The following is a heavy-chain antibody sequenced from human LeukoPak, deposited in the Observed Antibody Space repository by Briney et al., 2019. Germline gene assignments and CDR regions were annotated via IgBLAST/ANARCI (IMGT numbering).Heavy chain of an antibody. V-gene: IGHV3-23*01. D-gene: IGHD3-22*01. Sequence: GGSLRLSCAASGFTFSSYSMNWVRQAPGKGLEWVSAISGSGGSTYYADSVKGRFTISRDNSKNTLYLQMNSLRAEDTAVYYCAKDRKIRYYYDSSGYYYFDYWGQGTLVTVSP. J-gene: IGHJ4*02. CDR2: ISGSGGST. CDR1: GFTFSSYS. CDR3: AKDRKIRYYYDSSGYYYFDY.